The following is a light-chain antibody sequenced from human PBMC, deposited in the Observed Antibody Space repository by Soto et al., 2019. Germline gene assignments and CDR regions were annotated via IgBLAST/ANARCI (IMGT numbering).Light chain of an antibody. Sequence: AIRMTQSPSSLSASTGDRVTITCRESQGIRSYLAWYQQKPGKAPKXMIYAASTLQSGVRSRFSGSGSGTDFTLTISCLQSEDFATYYCQQYMSSTWTFGQGTKVDIK. J-gene: IGKJ1*01. CDR2: AAS. V-gene: IGKV1-8*01. CDR3: QQYMSSTWT. CDR1: QGIRSY.